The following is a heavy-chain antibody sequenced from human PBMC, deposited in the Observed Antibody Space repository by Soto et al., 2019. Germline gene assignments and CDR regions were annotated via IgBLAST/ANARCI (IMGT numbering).Heavy chain of an antibody. CDR2: IYPGDSDT. CDR3: ARRLDCSSTSCHDDYFDY. CDR1: GYSFTSYW. J-gene: IGHJ4*02. D-gene: IGHD2-2*01. Sequence: PGESLKISCKGSGYSFTSYWIVWVRQMPGKGLEWMGIIYPGDSDTRYSPSFQGQVTISADKSISTAYLQWSSLKASDTAMYYCARRLDCSSTSCHDDYFDYWGQGTLVTVSS. V-gene: IGHV5-51*01.